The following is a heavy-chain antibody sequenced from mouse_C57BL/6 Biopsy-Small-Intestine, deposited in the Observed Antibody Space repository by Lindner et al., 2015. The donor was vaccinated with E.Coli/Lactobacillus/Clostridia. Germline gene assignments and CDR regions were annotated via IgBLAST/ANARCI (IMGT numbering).Heavy chain of an antibody. CDR3: TRGYYSSGRHAFDI. D-gene: IGHD2-12*01. J-gene: IGHJ3*01. CDR1: GYSFTTYG. Sequence: SVKVSCKASGYSFTTYGISWVRQAPGQGLEWMGIINPSGGSATYAQKFQGRVTMTRDPSTSTVYMELSSLRSEDTARYFCTRGYYSSGRHAFDIWGQGTMVTVSS. CDR2: INPSGGSA. V-gene: IGHV1S61*01.